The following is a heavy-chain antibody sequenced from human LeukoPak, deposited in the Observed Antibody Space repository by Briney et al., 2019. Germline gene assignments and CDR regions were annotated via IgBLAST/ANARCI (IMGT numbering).Heavy chain of an antibody. J-gene: IGHJ4*02. CDR1: EFSVGSNY. V-gene: IGHV3-66*01. CDR3: ARNEEYSSSLVAGNLDY. CDR2: IYSGGST. Sequence: GGSLRLSCAASEFSVGSNYMTWVRQAPGKGLEWVSLIYSGGSTYYAESVKGRFTISRDNSKNTLYLQMNSLRAEDTAVYYCARNEEYSSSLVAGNLDYWGQGTLVTVSS. D-gene: IGHD6-6*01.